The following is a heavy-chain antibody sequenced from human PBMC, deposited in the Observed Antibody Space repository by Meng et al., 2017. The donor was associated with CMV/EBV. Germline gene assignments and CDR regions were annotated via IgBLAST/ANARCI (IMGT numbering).Heavy chain of an antibody. CDR2: INHSGST. Sequence: QVQLPQWGAGLLKLSETLSLPCAVYGGSFSGYYWSWIRQPPGKGLEWIGEINHSGSTNYNPSLKSRVTISVDTSKNQFSLKLSSVTAADTAVYYCARGGNWFDPWGQGTLVTVSS. CDR3: ARGGNWFDP. V-gene: IGHV4-34*01. CDR1: GGSFSGYY. J-gene: IGHJ5*02.